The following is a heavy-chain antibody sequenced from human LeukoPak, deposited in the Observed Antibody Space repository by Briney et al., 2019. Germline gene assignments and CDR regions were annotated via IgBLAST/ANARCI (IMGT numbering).Heavy chain of an antibody. J-gene: IGHJ3*02. V-gene: IGHV1-18*01. CDR3: ARATGTWGHDGCDM. CDR2: ISAYNGNT. D-gene: IGHD3-16*01. Sequence: ASVKVSCKASGYTFTSYGISWVRQAPGQGLEWMGWISAYNGNTNYAQKLQGRVTMTTDTSTSTAYMELRSLRSDDTAVYYCARATGTWGHDGCDMWGQGTMDSVSS. CDR1: GYTFTSYG.